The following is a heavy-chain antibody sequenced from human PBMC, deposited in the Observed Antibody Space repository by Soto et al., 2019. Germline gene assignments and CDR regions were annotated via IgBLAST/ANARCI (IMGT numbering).Heavy chain of an antibody. Sequence: PGGSLRLSCAVSRFTFSNHAMSWVRRAPGKGLEWVSAISTAVGATYYADSVKGRFTTSRDDSNNTLFLQMNSLRAEDTAVYYCAKDRTAAARNFDYWGQGTRVTVSA. CDR2: ISTAVGAT. CDR1: RFTFSNHA. V-gene: IGHV3-23*01. CDR3: AKDRTAAARNFDY. D-gene: IGHD6-13*01. J-gene: IGHJ4*02.